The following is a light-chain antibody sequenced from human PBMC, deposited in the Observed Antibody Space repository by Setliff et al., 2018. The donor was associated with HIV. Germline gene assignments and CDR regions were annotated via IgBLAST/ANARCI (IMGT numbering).Light chain of an antibody. V-gene: IGLV2-8*01. CDR1: SSDVGGYNY. Sequence: QSALAQPPSASGSPGQPVTISCTGTSSDVGGYNYVSWCQQHPGKAPKLMIYEVSKRPSGVPDRFSGSKSGNTAPLTVSGLQAEDEADYYCSSYAGSNNVFGTGTKVTVL. J-gene: IGLJ1*01. CDR2: EVS. CDR3: SSYAGSNNV.